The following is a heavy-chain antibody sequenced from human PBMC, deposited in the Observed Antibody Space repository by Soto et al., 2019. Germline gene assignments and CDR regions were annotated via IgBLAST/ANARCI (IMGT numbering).Heavy chain of an antibody. CDR3: ARAPFSRRGLYYYYGMDV. CDR2: IGTAGDT. CDR1: GFTFSSYD. V-gene: IGHV3-13*04. J-gene: IGHJ6*02. Sequence: GSLRLSCAASGFTFSSYDMHWVRQATGKGLEWVSAIGTAGDTYYPGSVKGRFTISRENAKNSLYLQMNSLRAGDTAVYYCARAPFSRRGLYYYYGMDVWGQGTTVTVSS.